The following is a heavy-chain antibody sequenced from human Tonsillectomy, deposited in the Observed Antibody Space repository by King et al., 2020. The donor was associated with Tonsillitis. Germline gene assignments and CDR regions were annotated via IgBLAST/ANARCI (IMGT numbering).Heavy chain of an antibody. V-gene: IGHV1-18*01. CDR1: GYTLTSYG. CDR3: ARDCSSTTCYPGMDV. Sequence: QLVQSGPEVKKPGASVKVSCKASGYTLTSYGISWVRLAPGQGLEWMGWISAYNGNRNYAQRLQGRVTMTTDTSTSTAYMELRSLRSDDTAVYFCARDCSSTTCYPGMDVWGQGNTVTVSS. CDR2: ISAYNGNR. D-gene: IGHD2-2*01. J-gene: IGHJ6*02.